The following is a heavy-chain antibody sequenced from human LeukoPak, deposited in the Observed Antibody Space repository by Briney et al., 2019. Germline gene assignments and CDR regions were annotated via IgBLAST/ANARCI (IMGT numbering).Heavy chain of an antibody. V-gene: IGHV4-30-2*01. D-gene: IGHD3-22*01. Sequence: PSETLSLTCAVSGGSISSGGYSWSWIRQPPGKGLEWIGYIYHSGSTYYNPSLKSRVTISVDRSKNQFSLKLSSVTAADTAVYYCASLDSSGYFFDYWGQGTLVTVSS. CDR2: IYHSGST. CDR3: ASLDSSGYFFDY. J-gene: IGHJ4*02. CDR1: GGSISSGGYS.